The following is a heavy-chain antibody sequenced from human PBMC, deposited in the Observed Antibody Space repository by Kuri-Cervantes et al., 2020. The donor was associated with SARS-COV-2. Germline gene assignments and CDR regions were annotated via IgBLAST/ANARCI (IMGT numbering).Heavy chain of an antibody. J-gene: IGHJ4*02. CDR1: GGSISSYY. CDR2: IYHSGST. V-gene: IGHV4-59*08. Sequence: GSLRLSCTDSGGSISSYYWSWIRQPPGKGLEWIGSIYHSGSTYYNPSLKGRVTISVDTSKNQFSLKLSSVTAADTAVYYCARVDTAMVPFDYWGQGTLVTVSS. D-gene: IGHD5-18*01. CDR3: ARVDTAMVPFDY.